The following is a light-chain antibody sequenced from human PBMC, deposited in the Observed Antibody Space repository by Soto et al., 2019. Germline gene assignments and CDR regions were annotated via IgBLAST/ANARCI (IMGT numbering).Light chain of an antibody. CDR1: ESVGDY. CDR2: GAT. CDR3: QQYVTSPAIT. Sequence: EIVLTQSPGALSLSPGERATLSCWASESVGDYLAWYQQKPGQAPRLLIYGATKRTSGTPDRFRGTGSETAFTLAISRLEPGDFAVYYCQQYVTSPAITFGQGTRLEIK. J-gene: IGKJ5*01. V-gene: IGKV3-20*01.